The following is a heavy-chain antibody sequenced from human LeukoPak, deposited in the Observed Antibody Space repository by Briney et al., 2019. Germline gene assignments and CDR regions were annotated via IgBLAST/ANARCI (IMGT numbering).Heavy chain of an antibody. CDR2: ISHDESNY. Sequence: GPSLRLSCTASGFTFSAYALHWVRQPPGKGLEWVAVISHDESNYYYAESVKGRFSISRDDSKNTLVLQMNSLTTEDAGVYYCARARTGSYYSPFEYWGPGTLVTVSS. V-gene: IGHV3-30*04. CDR1: GFTFSAYA. CDR3: ARARTGSYYSPFEY. D-gene: IGHD1-26*01. J-gene: IGHJ1*01.